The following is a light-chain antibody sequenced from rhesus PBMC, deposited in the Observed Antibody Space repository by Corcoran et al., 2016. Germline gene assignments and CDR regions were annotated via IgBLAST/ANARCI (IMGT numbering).Light chain of an antibody. CDR3: QQRDSYPLT. CDR2: DAS. J-gene: IGKJ4*01. Sequence: DIQLTQSPSSLSASVGDRVTITCRASQGISSYLAWYQQKSGKAPRLLIYDASNLQSGVPSRFSGSGSGTEFTLTISSLQPADFATYYCQQRDSYPLTFGGGTKVEIK. V-gene: IGKV1-38*01. CDR1: QGISSY.